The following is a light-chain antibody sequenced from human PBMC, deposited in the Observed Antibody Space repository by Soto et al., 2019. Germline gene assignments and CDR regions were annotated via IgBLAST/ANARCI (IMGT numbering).Light chain of an antibody. Sequence: AMTQPPSASGSPGQSVAISCTGTSSDVGGYNYVSWYQQHPGKAPKLMIYEVNKRPSGVPDRFSGSKSGNTASLTVSGLQAEDEADYDCSSYAGSSNVFGTGTKGTGL. J-gene: IGLJ1*01. CDR1: SSDVGGYNY. CDR2: EVN. CDR3: SSYAGSSNV. V-gene: IGLV2-8*01.